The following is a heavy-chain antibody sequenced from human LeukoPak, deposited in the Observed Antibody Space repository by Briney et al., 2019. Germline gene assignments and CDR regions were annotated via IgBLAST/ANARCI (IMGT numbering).Heavy chain of an antibody. CDR3: ARGGYCYGITCYSLYY. CDR2: ISYSEIT. CDR1: GGSISTGGSY. D-gene: IGHD2-15*01. J-gene: IGHJ4*02. Sequence: SETLSLTCTVSGGSISTGGSYWRWIRQLPGKGLEWIGYISYSEITNYNPSLKSRVSISVDRSKNQFSLKLNAVTAADTAVYYCARGGYCYGITCYSLYYWGQGTLVPVSS. V-gene: IGHV4-31*03.